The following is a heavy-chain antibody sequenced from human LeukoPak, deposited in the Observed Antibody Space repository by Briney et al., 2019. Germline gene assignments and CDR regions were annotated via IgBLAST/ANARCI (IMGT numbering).Heavy chain of an antibody. J-gene: IGHJ4*02. V-gene: IGHV4-61*02. Sequence: PSETLSLTCTVSGGSISSGSYYWSWIRQPAGKGLEWIGRIYTSGSTNYNPSLKSRVTISVDTSKNQFSLKLSSVTAADTAVYYCASNVDDFLSGYWYWGQGTLVTVSS. CDR3: ASNVDDFLSGYWY. CDR1: GGSISSGSYY. CDR2: IYTSGST. D-gene: IGHD3-3*01.